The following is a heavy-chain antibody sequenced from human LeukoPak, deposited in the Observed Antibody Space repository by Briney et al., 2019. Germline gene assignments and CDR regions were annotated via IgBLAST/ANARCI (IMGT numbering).Heavy chain of an antibody. Sequence: ASVKVSCKASGYTFTGYYMHWVRQAPGQGLEWMGWINPNSGGTNYAQKFQGRVTMTRDTSISTAYMELSRLRSDDTAVYYCARGGYYDSSGYSRFDYWGQGTLVTVSS. J-gene: IGHJ4*02. D-gene: IGHD3-22*01. CDR3: ARGGYYDSSGYSRFDY. CDR2: INPNSGGT. V-gene: IGHV1-2*02. CDR1: GYTFTGYY.